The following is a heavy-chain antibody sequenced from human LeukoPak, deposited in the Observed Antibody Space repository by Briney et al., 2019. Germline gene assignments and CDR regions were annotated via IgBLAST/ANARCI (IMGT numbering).Heavy chain of an antibody. Sequence: GGSLRLSCAASGFTFSDYYMSWIRQAPGKGLEWVSYISSSSSYTNYADSVKGRFTISRDNAKNSLCLQMNSLRAEDTAVYYCAREEMATPHDAFDIWGQGTMVTVSS. V-gene: IGHV3-11*05. J-gene: IGHJ3*02. CDR3: AREEMATPHDAFDI. CDR1: GFTFSDYY. D-gene: IGHD5-24*01. CDR2: ISSSSSYT.